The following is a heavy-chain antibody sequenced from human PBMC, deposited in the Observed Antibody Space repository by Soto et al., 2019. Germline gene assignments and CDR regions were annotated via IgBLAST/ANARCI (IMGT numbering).Heavy chain of an antibody. CDR3: ARDDTAIGYYYYYGMDV. CDR1: GYTFTSYD. J-gene: IGHJ6*02. CDR2: MNPNSGNT. D-gene: IGHD5-18*01. Sequence: QVQLVQSGAEVKKPGASVKVSCKASGYTFTSYDINWVRQATGQGLEWMGWMNPNSGNTGYAQKFQGKDTMTRNTSISIAKMELSSLRSEDTAVYYCARDDTAIGYYYYYGMDVWRQGTTVTVSS. V-gene: IGHV1-8*01.